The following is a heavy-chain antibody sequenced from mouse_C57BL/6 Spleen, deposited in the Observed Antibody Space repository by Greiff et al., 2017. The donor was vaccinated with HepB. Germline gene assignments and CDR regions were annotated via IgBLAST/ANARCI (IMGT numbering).Heavy chain of an antibody. Sequence: EVQLVESGGDLVKPGGSLKLSCAASGFTFSSYGMSWVRQTPDKRLEWVATISSGGSYTYYPDSVKGRFTISRDNAKNTLYLQMSSLKSEDTAMYYCARHGIITTEGFAYWGQGTLVTVSA. D-gene: IGHD1-1*01. CDR1: GFTFSSYG. J-gene: IGHJ3*01. CDR2: ISSGGSYT. V-gene: IGHV5-6*01. CDR3: ARHGIITTEGFAY.